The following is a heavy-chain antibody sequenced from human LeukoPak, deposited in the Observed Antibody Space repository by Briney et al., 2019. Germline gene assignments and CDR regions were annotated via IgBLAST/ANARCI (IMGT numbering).Heavy chain of an antibody. Sequence: GGSLRLSCTAFGFTFGDYAMSWFRQAPGKGLEWVSSISSSSSYIYYADSVKGRFTISRDNAKNSLYLQMNSLRAEDTAVYYCARDPLYCSSTSCYTDIDYWGQGTLVTVSS. CDR1: GFTFGDYA. J-gene: IGHJ4*02. V-gene: IGHV3-21*01. D-gene: IGHD2-2*02. CDR3: ARDPLYCSSTSCYTDIDY. CDR2: ISSSSSYI.